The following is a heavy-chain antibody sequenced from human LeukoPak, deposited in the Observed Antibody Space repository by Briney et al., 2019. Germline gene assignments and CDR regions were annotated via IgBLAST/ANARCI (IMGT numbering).Heavy chain of an antibody. CDR3: AKDLAGGYYYNSDY. Sequence: GGSLRLSCAASGFTFSTYGMHWVRQAPGKGLEWVAVISFDGTYKYYADSVKGRFTISRDNSKNTLSLQMNSLRAEDTAVYYCAKDLAGGYYYNSDYWGQGTLVSVSS. J-gene: IGHJ4*02. D-gene: IGHD3-22*01. V-gene: IGHV3-30*18. CDR2: ISFDGTYK. CDR1: GFTFSTYG.